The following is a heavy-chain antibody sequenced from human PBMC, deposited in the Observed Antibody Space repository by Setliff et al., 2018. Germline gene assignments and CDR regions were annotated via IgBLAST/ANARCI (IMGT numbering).Heavy chain of an antibody. D-gene: IGHD2-21*01. CDR1: GGSISSSSYY. Sequence: ASETLSHTCTVSGGSISSSSYYWGWIRQPPGKGLEWIGRIHASGSTDYNPSLKSRVTISVDTSKKQFSLKLSSVTAADTAVYYCARTLLLSPYYFGYWGQGTLVTVSS. CDR3: ARTLLLSPYYFGY. J-gene: IGHJ4*02. V-gene: IGHV4-39*07. CDR2: IHASGST.